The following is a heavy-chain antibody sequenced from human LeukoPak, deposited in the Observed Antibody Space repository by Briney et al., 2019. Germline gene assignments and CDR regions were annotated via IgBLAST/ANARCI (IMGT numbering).Heavy chain of an antibody. CDR2: IIPIFGTA. Sequence: ASVKVSCKASGGTFSSYAISWVRQAPGQGLEWMGGIIPIFGTANYAQKFQGRVTITADESTSTAYMELSNLRSEDTAVYYCAAGAAGRYYFDYWGQGTLVTVSS. V-gene: IGHV1-69*01. J-gene: IGHJ4*02. D-gene: IGHD6-13*01. CDR1: GGTFSSYA. CDR3: AAGAAGRYYFDY.